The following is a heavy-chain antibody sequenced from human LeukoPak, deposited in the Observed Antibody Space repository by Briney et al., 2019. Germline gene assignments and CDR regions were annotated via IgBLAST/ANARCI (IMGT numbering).Heavy chain of an antibody. CDR2: ISSSGYTT. CDR3: ATTARVGAH. V-gene: IGHV3-11*01. J-gene: IGHJ4*02. CDR1: GFTFSDYY. Sequence: GGSLRLSCAASGFTFSDYYMSWIRQTPGKGLEWVSYISSSGYTTSHADSVRGRFTVSRDNAKNSLYLQMNSLRAEDTAVYYCATTARVGAHWGQGTLVTVSS. D-gene: IGHD4/OR15-4a*01.